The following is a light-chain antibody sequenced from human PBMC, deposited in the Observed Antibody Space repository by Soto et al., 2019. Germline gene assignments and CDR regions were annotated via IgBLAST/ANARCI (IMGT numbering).Light chain of an antibody. V-gene: IGLV2-14*01. CDR1: SSDVGGYNY. J-gene: IGLJ2*01. CDR3: SSYTSSSTYVV. CDR2: EFS. Sequence: QSALTQPASVSGSPGQSITIACTGTSSDVGGYNYVSWYQQHPGKAPKLMIYEFSNRPSGVSNRFSGSKSGNTASLTVSGRQAEDEADYYCSSYTSSSTYVVFGGGTKLTVL.